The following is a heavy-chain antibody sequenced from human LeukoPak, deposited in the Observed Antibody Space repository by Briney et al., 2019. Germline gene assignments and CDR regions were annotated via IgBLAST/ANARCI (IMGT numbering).Heavy chain of an antibody. J-gene: IGHJ4*02. Sequence: GGSLRLSCAASGFTFSDYYMSWIRQAPGKGLEWVSYISSSGSTIYYADSVKGRFTISRDNSKNTPYLQMNSLRAEDTAVYYCAKESSIAAAGFWGQGTLVTVSS. CDR1: GFTFSDYY. V-gene: IGHV3-11*04. D-gene: IGHD6-13*01. CDR3: AKESSIAAAGF. CDR2: ISSSGSTI.